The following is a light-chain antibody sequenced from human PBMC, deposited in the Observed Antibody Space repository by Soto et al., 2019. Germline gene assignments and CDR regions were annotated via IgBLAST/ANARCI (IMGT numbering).Light chain of an antibody. V-gene: IGKV3-20*01. CDR3: QQYGSSSSIT. J-gene: IGKJ5*01. CDR2: GAS. CDR1: QSVSSSY. Sequence: EIVLTQSPGTLSLSPGERATLSCKASQSVSSSYLAWYRQKPGQAPRLLIHGASSRATGIPDRFSGSGSGTDFTLTISRLEPEDFAVYYCQQYGSSSSITFGQGTRLDIK.